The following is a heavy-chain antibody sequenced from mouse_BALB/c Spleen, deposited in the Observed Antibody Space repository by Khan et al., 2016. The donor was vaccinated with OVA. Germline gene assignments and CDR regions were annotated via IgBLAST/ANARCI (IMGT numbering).Heavy chain of an antibody. V-gene: IGHV1S136*01. Sequence: VQLQQSGPELVKPGASVKMSCKASGYSFTNYIIHWVKQKPGQGLEWIGYINPYNDGAKYNEKFNRKATLTSDKSSSSAYMELSGLTSEDSAVYYCARDYGRSFWFAYWGQGTLVTVSA. CDR2: INPYNDGA. J-gene: IGHJ3*01. CDR3: ARDYGRSFWFAY. D-gene: IGHD1-1*01. CDR1: GYSFTNYI.